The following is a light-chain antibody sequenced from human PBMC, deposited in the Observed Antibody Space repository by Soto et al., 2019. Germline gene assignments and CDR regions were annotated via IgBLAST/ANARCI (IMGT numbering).Light chain of an antibody. V-gene: IGKV3-15*01. CDR2: GAS. CDR3: QQYNNWPPIT. J-gene: IGKJ5*01. Sequence: EIVMTQSPATLSVSPGGRATLSCRASQSVSSNLAWYQQKPGQAPRLLIYGASTRATGIPARFSGSGSGTDFTLTISTLQSEDFAVYYCQQYNNWPPITIGQGTRLEI. CDR1: QSVSSN.